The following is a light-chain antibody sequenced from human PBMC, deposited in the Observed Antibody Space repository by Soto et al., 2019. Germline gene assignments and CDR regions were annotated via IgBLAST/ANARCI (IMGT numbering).Light chain of an antibody. CDR3: VQDYNYPIT. CDR1: QGIRSA. J-gene: IGKJ5*01. V-gene: IGKV1-6*02. CDR2: AAS. Sequence: AIEMTQSPSSLSASVGDRVTITCRASQGIRSALGWYQQKPQKAPNLLIYAASTLQSGGPSRFSGSGSGTDFTLTISSLQPEDFATYFCVQDYNYPITFGQGTRLAIK.